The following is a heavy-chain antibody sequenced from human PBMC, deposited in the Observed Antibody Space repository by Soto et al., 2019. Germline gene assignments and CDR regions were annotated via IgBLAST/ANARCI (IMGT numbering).Heavy chain of an antibody. J-gene: IGHJ5*02. D-gene: IGHD6-13*01. V-gene: IGHV1-69*13. CDR3: ARAVGYSSSWYTYRGFDP. Sequence: GPPVKVSCKASGGTFSSYAISWVRQAPGQGLEWMGGIIPIFGTANYAQKFQGRVTITADESTSTAYMELSSLRSEDTAVYYCARAVGYSSSWYTYRGFDPWGQGTLVTVSS. CDR2: IIPIFGTA. CDR1: GGTFSSYA.